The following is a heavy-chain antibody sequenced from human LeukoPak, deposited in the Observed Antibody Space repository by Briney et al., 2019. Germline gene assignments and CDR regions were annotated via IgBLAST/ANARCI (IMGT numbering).Heavy chain of an antibody. J-gene: IGHJ4*02. CDR2: IYTSGST. V-gene: IGHV4-4*07. D-gene: IGHD5-12*01. Sequence: PSETLSLTCTVSGGSISSYYWSWIRQPAGKGLEWIGRIYTSGSTNYNPSLKSRVTMSVDTSKNQFSLKLSSVTAADTAVYYCARDRVYGGYDSELDYWGQGTLVTVSS. CDR1: GGSISSYY. CDR3: ARDRVYGGYDSELDY.